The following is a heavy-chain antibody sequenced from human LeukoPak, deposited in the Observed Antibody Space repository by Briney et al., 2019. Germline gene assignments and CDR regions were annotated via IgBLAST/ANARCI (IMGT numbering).Heavy chain of an antibody. Sequence: GASVKVSCKASGYTFTSYYMHWVRQAPGQGLEWMGIINPSGGSTSYAQKVQGRVTMTRDTSKSTVYMELSSLRSEDTAVYYCATSRTGDLFDYWRQGTLVTVSS. CDR3: ATSRTGDLFDY. J-gene: IGHJ4*02. D-gene: IGHD7-27*01. CDR1: GYTFTSYY. CDR2: INPSGGST. V-gene: IGHV1-46*01.